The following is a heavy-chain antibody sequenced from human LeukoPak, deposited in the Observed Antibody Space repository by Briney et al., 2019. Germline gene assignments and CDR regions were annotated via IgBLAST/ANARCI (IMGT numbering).Heavy chain of an antibody. CDR1: GYTFTSYG. Sequence: GASVKVSCKASGYTFTSYGISWVRQAPGQGLEWMGWISAYNGNTNYAQKLQGRVTMTTDTSTSTAYMELRSLRSDDTAVYYCARDDSSGWYLISLYYFDYWGQGTLVTVSS. CDR2: ISAYNGNT. V-gene: IGHV1-18*01. D-gene: IGHD6-19*01. J-gene: IGHJ4*02. CDR3: ARDDSSGWYLISLYYFDY.